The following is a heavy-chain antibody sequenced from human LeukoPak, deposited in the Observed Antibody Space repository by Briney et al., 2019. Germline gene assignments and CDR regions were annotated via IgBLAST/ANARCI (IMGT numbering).Heavy chain of an antibody. CDR3: ARVLYGVWDYYYMDV. Sequence: PSATLSLTCPVSGGSISSYYWSWIRQPPGKGLEWIGYIYYSGSTNYNPSLKSRVTISVDTSKNQFSLKLSSVTAADTAVYYCARVLYGVWDYYYMDVWGKGTTVTVSS. V-gene: IGHV4-59*01. CDR2: IYYSGST. D-gene: IGHD2-8*01. CDR1: GGSISSYY. J-gene: IGHJ6*03.